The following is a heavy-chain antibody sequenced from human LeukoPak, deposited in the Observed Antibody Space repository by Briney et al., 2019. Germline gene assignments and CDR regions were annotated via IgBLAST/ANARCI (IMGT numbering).Heavy chain of an antibody. CDR3: ARGGLPRENWFDP. Sequence: SSETLSLTCTVSGGSISNYYWTWIRQPPGKGLEWIGRIYTTGSTNYNPSLKSRVTMSVDTSKNQFSLKLSSVTAADTAVYYCARGGLPRENWFDPWGQGTLVTVSS. V-gene: IGHV4-4*07. CDR2: IYTTGST. CDR1: GGSISNYY. D-gene: IGHD1-26*01. J-gene: IGHJ5*02.